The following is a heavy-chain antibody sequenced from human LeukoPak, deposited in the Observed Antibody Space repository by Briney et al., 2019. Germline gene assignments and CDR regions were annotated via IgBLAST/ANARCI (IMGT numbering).Heavy chain of an antibody. D-gene: IGHD3-22*01. CDR2: INHSGST. J-gene: IGHJ6*02. Sequence: SETLSLTCAVYGGSFSGYYWSWIRQPPGKGLEWIGEINHSGSTNYNPSLKSRVTISVDTSKNQFSLKLSSVTAADTAVYYCARAVAITMTVGYYYYYGMDVWGQGTMVTVSS. V-gene: IGHV4-34*01. CDR1: GGSFSGYY. CDR3: ARAVAITMTVGYYYYYGMDV.